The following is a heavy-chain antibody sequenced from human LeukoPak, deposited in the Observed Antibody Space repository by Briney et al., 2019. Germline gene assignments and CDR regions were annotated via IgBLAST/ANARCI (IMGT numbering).Heavy chain of an antibody. V-gene: IGHV4-59*01. CDR1: GDSMSPYY. CDR2: IDYRRSP. Sequence: KPSETLSLTCSVSGDSMSPYYWTWIRQPPGKGLEWIGYIDYRRSPTYIPSLNSRVTISLDTAKNQLSLKLTSVTAADTAMYFCARGDIYSDHWGQGILVTVS. CDR3: ARGDIYSDH. D-gene: IGHD2-15*01. J-gene: IGHJ4*02.